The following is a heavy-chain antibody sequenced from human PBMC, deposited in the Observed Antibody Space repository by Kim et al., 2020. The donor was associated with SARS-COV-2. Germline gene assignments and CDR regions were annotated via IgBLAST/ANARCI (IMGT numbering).Heavy chain of an antibody. J-gene: IGHJ6*02. V-gene: IGHV3-48*03. Sequence: YSADSVKGRFTISRDNAKNSLYLHMDSLRAADTAIYYCARDSAAHYGMDVWGQGTTVTVSS. CDR3: ARDSAAHYGMDV.